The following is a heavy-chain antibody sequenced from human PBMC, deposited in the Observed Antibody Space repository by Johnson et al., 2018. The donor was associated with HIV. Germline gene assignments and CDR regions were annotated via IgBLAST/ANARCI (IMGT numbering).Heavy chain of an antibody. CDR1: GFTFSSYG. Sequence: QEQLVESGGGVVQPGRSLRLSCAASGFTFSSYGMHWVRQAPGKGLEWVAFISYDGSNKYYADSVKGRFTISRDNSRNTLYLQMNSLIAEDTTVYFCAIMSAPEDADAFEFWGQGTMVTVSS. J-gene: IGHJ3*01. D-gene: IGHD1-14*01. CDR2: ISYDGSNK. V-gene: IGHV3-30*19. CDR3: AIMSAPEDADAFEF.